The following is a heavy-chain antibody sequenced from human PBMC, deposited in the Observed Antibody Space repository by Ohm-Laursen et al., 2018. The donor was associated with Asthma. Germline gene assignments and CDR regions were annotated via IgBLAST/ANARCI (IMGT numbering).Heavy chain of an antibody. CDR3: ARGIKGYCSGGTCSHYFDS. J-gene: IGHJ4*02. CDR1: GFTVSSNY. Sequence: SLRLSCAASGFTVSSNYMSWVRQAPGKGLEWVSVIYSGGSTYYADSVKGRFTISRDNSKNTLYLQMNTLRAADTAVYYCARGIKGYCSGGTCSHYFDSWGQGTLVTVSS. CDR2: IYSGGST. V-gene: IGHV3-53*01. D-gene: IGHD2-15*01.